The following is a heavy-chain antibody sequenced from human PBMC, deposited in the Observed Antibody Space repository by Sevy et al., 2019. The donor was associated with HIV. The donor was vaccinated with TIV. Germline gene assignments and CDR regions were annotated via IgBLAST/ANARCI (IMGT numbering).Heavy chain of an antibody. CDR3: AREAYYYDSREENWFDP. V-gene: IGHV3-48*02. Sequence: GGSLRLSCKASGFTFSTYSMHWVRQAPGKGLEWVSSISRTSTTTYYADSAKGRFTISRGNAKNSLYLQMNSLRDEDTAVYYWAREAYYYDSREENWFDPWGQGTLVTVSS. J-gene: IGHJ5*02. D-gene: IGHD3-22*01. CDR2: ISRTSTTT. CDR1: GFTFSTYS.